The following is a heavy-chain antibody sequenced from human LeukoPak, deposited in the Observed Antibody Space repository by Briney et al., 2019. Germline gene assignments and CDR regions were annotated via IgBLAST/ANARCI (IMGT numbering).Heavy chain of an antibody. Sequence: PGGSLPLSCAASGFTFSSYGMSWLRQAPGKGLERVSAISGSGGSTYYADSVKGRFTISRDNDKNTLYLQMNSLRAEDTAVYYCAKGPVGSNSLDCGGQGTLGTVSA. CDR2: ISGSGGST. J-gene: IGHJ4*02. CDR1: GFTFSSYG. CDR3: AKGPVGSNSLDC. D-gene: IGHD3-9*01. V-gene: IGHV3-23*01.